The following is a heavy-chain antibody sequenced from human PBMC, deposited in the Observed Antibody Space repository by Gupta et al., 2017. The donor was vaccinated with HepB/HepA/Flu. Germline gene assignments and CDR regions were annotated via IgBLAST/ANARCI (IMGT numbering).Heavy chain of an antibody. CDR3: AEGAVYFSTYDWIDP. CDR2: ISDDGGSK. CDR1: GFTFRAYG. J-gene: IGHJ5*02. Sequence: QVQLVESGGGVVQPGTSLRLSCAAYGFTFRAYGMPGVRKAPGEGLEWVALISDDGGSKDYVVFVKGRFTISRDNSKNTLYLQMNTLTTDDTAVYYGAEGAVYFSTYDWIDP. D-gene: IGHD4-11*01. V-gene: IGHV3-30*18.